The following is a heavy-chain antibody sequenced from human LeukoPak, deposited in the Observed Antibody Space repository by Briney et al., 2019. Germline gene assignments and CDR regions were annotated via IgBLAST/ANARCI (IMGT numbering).Heavy chain of an antibody. J-gene: IGHJ4*02. CDR1: GFTFSSYS. Sequence: PGGSLRLSCAASGFTFSSYSMNWVRQAPGQGLKWVSAIIGSGLSTYYADSVKGRFTISRDNSKNTLYLQMNSLRAEDTAVYYCAKDLSPGPDWGQGTLVTVSS. V-gene: IGHV3-23*01. CDR3: AKDLSPGPD. CDR2: IIGSGLST.